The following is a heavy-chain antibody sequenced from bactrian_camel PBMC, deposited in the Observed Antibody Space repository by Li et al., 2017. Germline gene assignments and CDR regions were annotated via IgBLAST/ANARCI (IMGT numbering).Heavy chain of an antibody. CDR1: GYAYRRDK. V-gene: IGHV3S40*01. CDR2: IFVGEGNT. CDR3: AADLRCPFKKDDAI. D-gene: IGHD1*01. Sequence: VQLVESGGGSVQAGGSLRLSCVASGYAYRRDKSMGWFRQAPGKEREPVASIFVGEGNTWYVDSVKGRFTISQDKAENMWYLQMNGLNPEDTAMYICAADLRCPFKKDDAIWGQGTQVTVS. J-gene: IGHJ4*01.